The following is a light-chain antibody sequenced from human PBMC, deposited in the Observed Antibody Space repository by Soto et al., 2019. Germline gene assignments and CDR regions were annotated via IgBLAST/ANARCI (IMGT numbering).Light chain of an antibody. CDR1: SSNIGAGYD. Sequence: QSVLTQPPSVSGAPGQRVTISCTGSSSNIGAGYDVHWYQQLPGTAPKLLIYGNSNRPSVVPDRFSGSKSGTSASLAITGLQAEDEAHYYSQSYDSSLSGYVFGTGTKLTVL. CDR3: QSYDSSLSGYV. V-gene: IGLV1-40*01. CDR2: GNS. J-gene: IGLJ1*01.